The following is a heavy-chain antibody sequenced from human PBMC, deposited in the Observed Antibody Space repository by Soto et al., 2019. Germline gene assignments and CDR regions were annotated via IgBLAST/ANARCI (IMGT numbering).Heavy chain of an antibody. CDR2: ISAYNGNT. CDR1: GYTFTSYG. D-gene: IGHD2-15*01. CDR3: ARVGVERDIVVVVAATGLYYYYMDV. J-gene: IGHJ6*03. Sequence: ASVKVSCKASGYTFTSYGISWVRQAPGQGLEWMGWISAYNGNTNYAQKLQGRVTMTTDTSTSTAYMELRSLRSDDTAVYYGARVGVERDIVVVVAATGLYYYYMDVWGKGTTVTVSS. V-gene: IGHV1-18*01.